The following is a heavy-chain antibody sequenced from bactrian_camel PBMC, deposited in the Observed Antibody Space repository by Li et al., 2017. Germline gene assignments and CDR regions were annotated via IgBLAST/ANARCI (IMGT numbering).Heavy chain of an antibody. CDR2: LESGGRT. D-gene: IGHD2*01. Sequence: QVQLVESGGGSVEPGMSLKLTCTGSGLIYDNYWRGWFRQAPGKEREEVAALESGGRTTYAHSVQGRFTITKNGDNFYLEMNNLKPEDTGVYYCAVNMGSWLGPPRYWGQGTQV. CDR3: AVNMGSWLGPPRY. J-gene: IGHJ4*01. V-gene: IGHV3S53*01. CDR1: GLIYDNYW.